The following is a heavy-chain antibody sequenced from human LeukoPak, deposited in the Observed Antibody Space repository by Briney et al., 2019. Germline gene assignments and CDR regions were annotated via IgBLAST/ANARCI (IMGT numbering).Heavy chain of an antibody. CDR1: GFTFSSYS. V-gene: IGHV3-21*01. Sequence: KPGGSLRLSCAASGFTFSSYSMNWVRQAPGKGLEWVSSISSSSSYIYYADSVKGRFTISRDNAKNSLYLQMNSLRAEDTAVYYCARDTGYCSGGSCYPYPLDYWGQGTLVTVSS. CDR3: ARDTGYCSGGSCYPYPLDY. CDR2: ISSSSSYI. J-gene: IGHJ4*02. D-gene: IGHD2-15*01.